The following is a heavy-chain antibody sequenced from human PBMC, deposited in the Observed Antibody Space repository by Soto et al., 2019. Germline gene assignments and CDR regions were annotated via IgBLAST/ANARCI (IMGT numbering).Heavy chain of an antibody. CDR2: IIPIFGTA. V-gene: IGHV1-69*13. CDR1: GGTFSSSA. Sequence: ASVKVSCKASGGTFSSSAISWVRQAPGQGLEWMGGIIPIFGTANYAQKFQGRVTITADESTSTAYMELSSLRSEDTAVYYCARDAGFGELFDFYYYGMDVWGQGTTVTVSS. D-gene: IGHD3-10*01. J-gene: IGHJ6*02. CDR3: ARDAGFGELFDFYYYGMDV.